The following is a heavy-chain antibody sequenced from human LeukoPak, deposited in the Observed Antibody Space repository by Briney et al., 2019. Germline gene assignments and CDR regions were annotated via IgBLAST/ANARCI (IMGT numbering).Heavy chain of an antibody. CDR3: ARDIAAQDY. J-gene: IGHJ4*02. CDR1: GFTFSSYA. Sequence: GGSLRPSCAASGFTFSSYAMSWVRQAPGKGLEWVSAISGSGGSTYYADSVKGRFTISRDNSKNTLYLQMNSPRAEDTAVYYCARDIAAQDYWGQGTLVTVSS. CDR2: ISGSGGST. V-gene: IGHV3-23*01. D-gene: IGHD6-6*01.